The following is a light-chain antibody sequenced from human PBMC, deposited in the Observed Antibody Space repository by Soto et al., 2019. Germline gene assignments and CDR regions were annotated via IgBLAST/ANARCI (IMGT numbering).Light chain of an antibody. Sequence: DIQMTQSPSTLSASVGDRVTITCRASQSISSWLAWYQQKPGKAPKLLIYDASTLESGVPSRFTGRGSGTEFTLTINSLQPEDFATYYCQQYKSYSRMFGQGTKVEIK. CDR3: QQYKSYSRM. CDR2: DAS. CDR1: QSISSW. J-gene: IGKJ1*01. V-gene: IGKV1-5*01.